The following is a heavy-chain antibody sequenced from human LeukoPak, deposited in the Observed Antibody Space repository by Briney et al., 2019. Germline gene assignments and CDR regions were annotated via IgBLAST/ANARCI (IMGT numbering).Heavy chain of an antibody. D-gene: IGHD4-17*01. Sequence: GGSLRLSCAASGFTFSSYGMHWVRQAPGKGLEWVAVIWYDGSNKYYADSVKGRFTISRDNSKNTLFLQMYSLRAEDTAVYYCARDPDDYGDYSYFDYWGQGTLVTVSS. V-gene: IGHV3-33*01. CDR1: GFTFSSYG. CDR2: IWYDGSNK. J-gene: IGHJ4*02. CDR3: ARDPDDYGDYSYFDY.